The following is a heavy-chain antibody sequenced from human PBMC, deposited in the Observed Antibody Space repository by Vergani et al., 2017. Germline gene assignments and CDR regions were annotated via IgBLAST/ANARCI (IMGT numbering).Heavy chain of an antibody. Sequence: QVQLVESGGGVVQPGRSLRLSCAASGFTFSSYGMHWVRQAPGKGLEWVAVIWYDGSNKYYADSVKGRFTISRNNSKNTMYMQMNSLTAEDTAAYYCAREPKAYYYGMDVWGQGTTVTVSS. CDR2: IWYDGSNK. CDR1: GFTFSSYG. V-gene: IGHV3-33*01. CDR3: AREPKAYYYGMDV. J-gene: IGHJ6*02.